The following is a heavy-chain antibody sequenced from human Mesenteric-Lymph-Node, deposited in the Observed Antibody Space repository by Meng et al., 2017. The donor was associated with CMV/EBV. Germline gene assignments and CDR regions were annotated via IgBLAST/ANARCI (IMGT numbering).Heavy chain of an antibody. CDR1: GFTFSSYG. Sequence: GESLKISCAASGFTFSSYGMHWVRQAPGKGLEWVAFIRHDTSSKYYADPVKGRFTISRDNSKHTLYLQMNSLRGEDTAIYYCAKVVGATLDYWGQGTLVTVSS. CDR2: IRHDTSSK. D-gene: IGHD1-26*01. V-gene: IGHV3-30*02. CDR3: AKVVGATLDY. J-gene: IGHJ4*02.